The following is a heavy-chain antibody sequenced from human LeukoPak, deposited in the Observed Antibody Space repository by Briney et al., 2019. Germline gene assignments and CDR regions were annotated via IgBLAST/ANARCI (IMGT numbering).Heavy chain of an antibody. CDR2: INHSGST. J-gene: IGHJ3*02. V-gene: IGHV4-34*01. CDR3: ARLQDDFWSGYFGPPSPDDILTGSNFRGAFDI. CDR1: GGSFSGYY. D-gene: IGHD3-3*01. Sequence: PSETLSLTCAVYGGSFSGYYWSWIRQPPGKGLEWIGEINHSGSTNYNPSLKSRVTMSVDTSKNQFSLKLSSVTAADTAVYYCARLQDDFWSGYFGPPSPDDILTGSNFRGAFDIWGQGTMVTVSS.